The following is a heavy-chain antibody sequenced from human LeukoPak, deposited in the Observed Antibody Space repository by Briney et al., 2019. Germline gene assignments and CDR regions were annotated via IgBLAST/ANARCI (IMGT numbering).Heavy chain of an antibody. CDR1: GFTFSSYA. V-gene: IGHV3-23*01. CDR3: ARDKYYFDY. CDR2: ISGSGGTT. Sequence: GGSLRLSCAASGFTFSSYAMNWVRQAPGKGLEWVSDISGSGGTTCYADSVKGRFTISRENSKNTLYLQMNSLRVEGTAVYYCARDKYYFDYWGQGTM. J-gene: IGHJ4*02.